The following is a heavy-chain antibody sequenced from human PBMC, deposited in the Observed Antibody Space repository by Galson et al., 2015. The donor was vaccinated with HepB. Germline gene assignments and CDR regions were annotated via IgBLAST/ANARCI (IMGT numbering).Heavy chain of an antibody. D-gene: IGHD6-19*01. CDR3: ARDLMGVAVAGIDY. J-gene: IGHJ4*02. CDR2: INAGNGNT. CDR1: GYTFTSYA. V-gene: IGHV1-3*01. Sequence: SVKVSCKASGYTFTSYAMHWVRQAPGQRLEWMGWINAGNGNTKYSQKFQGRVTITRDTSASTAYMELRSLRSDDTAVYYCARDLMGVAVAGIDYWGQGTLVTVSS.